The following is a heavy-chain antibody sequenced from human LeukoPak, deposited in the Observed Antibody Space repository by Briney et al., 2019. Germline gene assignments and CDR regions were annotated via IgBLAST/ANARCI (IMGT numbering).Heavy chain of an antibody. CDR2: IYHSGST. Sequence: SGTLSLTCAVSGGSISSSNWWSWVRQPPGKGLEWIGEIYHSGSTNYNPSLKSRVTISVDKSKNQFSLKLSSVTAADTAVYYCARVKYYYDSSGPYYYFYGMDVWGQGTTVTVSS. CDR3: ARVKYYYDSSGPYYYFYGMDV. J-gene: IGHJ6*02. V-gene: IGHV4-4*02. D-gene: IGHD3-22*01. CDR1: GGSISSSNW.